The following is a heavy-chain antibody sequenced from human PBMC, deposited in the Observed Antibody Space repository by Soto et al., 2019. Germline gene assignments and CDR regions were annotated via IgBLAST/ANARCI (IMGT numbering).Heavy chain of an antibody. CDR2: IFPDDSDT. CDR3: ARLIGSSSWFDL. D-gene: IGHD2-2*01. CDR1: GYSFTTNW. Sequence: GESLKISCQVSGYSFTTNWIAWVRQRPGKGLEWMGSIFPDDSDTRYSPSFQGQVIISVDKAVTTAYLQWSSLKASDSAMYYCARLIGSSSWFDLWGQGALVTVSS. J-gene: IGHJ5*02. V-gene: IGHV5-51*01.